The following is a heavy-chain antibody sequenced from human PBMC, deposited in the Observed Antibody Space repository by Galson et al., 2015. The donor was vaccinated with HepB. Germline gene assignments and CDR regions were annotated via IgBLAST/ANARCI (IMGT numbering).Heavy chain of an antibody. CDR1: VFNFRTYG. J-gene: IGHJ4*02. V-gene: IGHV3-23*01. D-gene: IGHD1-26*01. Sequence: SLRLSCAASVFNFRTYGMSWVRQAPGKGLQWASTINDSGGNTHYADSVKGRFTISRDNSKNTLYLHMNSLRAEDTAVYYCAKDAGGTDSGPFEYWGQGTLVTVSS. CDR3: AKDAGGTDSGPFEY. CDR2: INDSGGNT.